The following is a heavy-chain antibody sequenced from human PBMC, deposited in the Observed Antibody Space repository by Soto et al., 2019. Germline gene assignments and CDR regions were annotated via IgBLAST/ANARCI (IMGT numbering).Heavy chain of an antibody. CDR2: IYYSGST. Sequence: SETLSLTCTVSGGSISSSSYYWGWIRQPPGKGLEWIGSIYYSGSTYYNPSLKSRVTISVDTSKNQFSLKLSSVTAADTAVYYCARGLMGYDFWSGHRYFDYWGQGTLVTVSS. CDR3: ARGLMGYDFWSGHRYFDY. J-gene: IGHJ4*02. D-gene: IGHD3-3*01. V-gene: IGHV4-39*07. CDR1: GGSISSSSYY.